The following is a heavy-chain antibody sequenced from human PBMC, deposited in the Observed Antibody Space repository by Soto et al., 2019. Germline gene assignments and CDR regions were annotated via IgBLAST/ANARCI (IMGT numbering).Heavy chain of an antibody. J-gene: IGHJ4*02. CDR3: ATKGGYCDSIKCYYYDY. CDR2: IPHDESDT. Sequence: GGSLRLSCAASGLTFSNYGMHWVRQAPGKGLEWVALIPHDESDTFYADSVKGRFTISRDNSKNTLYLQMNALRPEDTAVYYCATKGGYCDSIKCYYYDYWGQGTLVTVSS. V-gene: IGHV3-30*03. D-gene: IGHD2-15*01. CDR1: GLTFSNYG.